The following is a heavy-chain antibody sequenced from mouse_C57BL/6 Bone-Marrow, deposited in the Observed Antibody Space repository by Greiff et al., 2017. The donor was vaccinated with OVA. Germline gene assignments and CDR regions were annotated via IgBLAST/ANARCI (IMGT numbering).Heavy chain of an antibody. CDR3: TDYDGSSNAMDY. J-gene: IGHJ4*01. CDR1: GYTFTSYW. V-gene: IGHV1-5*01. D-gene: IGHD1-1*01. Sequence: EVQLQQSGTVLARPGASVKMSCKTSGYTFTSYWMHWVKQRPGQGLEWIGAIYPGNSDTSYNQKFKGKAKLTAVTSASTAYMEISSLENEESEVYYVTDYDGSSNAMDYWGQGTSVTVSS. CDR2: IYPGNSDT.